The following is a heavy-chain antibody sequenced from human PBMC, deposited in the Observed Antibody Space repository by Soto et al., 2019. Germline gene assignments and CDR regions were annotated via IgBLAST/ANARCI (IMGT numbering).Heavy chain of an antibody. Sequence: ASVKVSCEASGYTFTSYDINCVRQATGQGLEWMGWMNPNSGNTGYAQKFQGSVTMTRNTSISTAYMELSSLRSEDTAVYYCARERTTISMDVWGQGTTVTVSS. CDR1: GYTFTSYD. D-gene: IGHD3-9*01. J-gene: IGHJ6*02. CDR3: ARERTTISMDV. CDR2: MNPNSGNT. V-gene: IGHV1-8*01.